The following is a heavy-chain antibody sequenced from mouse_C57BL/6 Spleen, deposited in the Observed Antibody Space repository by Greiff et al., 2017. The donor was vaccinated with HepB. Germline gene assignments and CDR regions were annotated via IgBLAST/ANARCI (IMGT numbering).Heavy chain of an antibody. V-gene: IGHV5-4*01. CDR3: AREGDYDRVPYFDY. CDR1: GFTFSSYA. J-gene: IGHJ2*01. CDR2: ISDGGSYT. D-gene: IGHD2-4*01. Sequence: EVKLVESGGGLVKPGGSLKLSCAASGFTFSSYAMSWVRQTPEKRLEWVATISDGGSYTYYPDNVKGRFTISRDNAKNNLYLQMSHLKSEDTAMYYCAREGDYDRVPYFDYWGQGTTLTVSS.